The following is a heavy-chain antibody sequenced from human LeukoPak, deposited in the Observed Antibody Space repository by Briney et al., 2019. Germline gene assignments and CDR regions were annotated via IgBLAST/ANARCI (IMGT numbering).Heavy chain of an antibody. CDR1: GGSISSGSYY. D-gene: IGHD2-15*01. V-gene: IGHV4-61*02. J-gene: IGHJ4*02. CDR2: IYTSGST. Sequence: TLSLTCTVSGGSISSGSYYWSWIRQPAGKGLEWIGRIYTSGSTNYNPSLKSRVTISVDTSKNQFSLKLSSVTAADTAVYYCASSLAANDLLDYWGQGTLVTVSS. CDR3: ASSLAANDLLDY.